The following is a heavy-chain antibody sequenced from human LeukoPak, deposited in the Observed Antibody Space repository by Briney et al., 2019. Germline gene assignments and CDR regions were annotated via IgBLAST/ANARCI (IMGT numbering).Heavy chain of an antibody. D-gene: IGHD3-16*01. CDR1: GYTFTSYD. Sequence: ASVKVSCKASGYTFTSYDINWVRQATGQGLEWMGWMNPNSGNTGYAQKFQGRVTMTRNTSISTAYMELSSLRSEDTAVYYCARAFRGVMGTYNWFDPWGQGTLVTVSS. V-gene: IGHV1-8*01. J-gene: IGHJ5*02. CDR3: ARAFRGVMGTYNWFDP. CDR2: MNPNSGNT.